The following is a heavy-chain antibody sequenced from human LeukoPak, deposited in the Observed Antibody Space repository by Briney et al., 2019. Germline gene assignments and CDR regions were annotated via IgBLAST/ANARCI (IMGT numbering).Heavy chain of an antibody. CDR3: ARENIVSTRDFDC. J-gene: IGHJ4*02. V-gene: IGHV4-34*01. CDR2: INHRGGT. D-gene: IGHD5/OR15-5a*01. CDR1: GGSFSAYY. Sequence: SETLSLTCAVYGGSFSAYYWSWIRQPPGKGLEWIGEINHRGGTNYNPSLKSRLTISVDTSENQFSLNLNSVTAADTAVYYCARENIVSTRDFDCWGQGTLVTVSS.